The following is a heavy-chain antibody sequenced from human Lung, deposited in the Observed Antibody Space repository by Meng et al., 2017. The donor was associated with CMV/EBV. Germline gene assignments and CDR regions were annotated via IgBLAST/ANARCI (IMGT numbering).Heavy chain of an antibody. CDR1: GFTFDDYA. CDR2: ISWNSGSI. J-gene: IGHJ6*02. V-gene: IGHV3-9*01. D-gene: IGHD2-2*01. Sequence: GGSLRLSCAASGFTFDDYAMHWVRQAPGKGLEWVSGISWNSGSIGYADSVKGRFTISRDNAKNSLYLQMNSLRAEDTALYYSAKDIHYGIVVVPAANNYYYGMDVWGQGTTVTVSS. CDR3: AKDIHYGIVVVPAANNYYYGMDV.